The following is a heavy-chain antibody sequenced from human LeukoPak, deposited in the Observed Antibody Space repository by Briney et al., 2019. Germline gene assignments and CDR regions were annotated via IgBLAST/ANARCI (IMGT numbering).Heavy chain of an antibody. Sequence: GGSLRLSCAASGFTFSSYGMHWVRQAPGKGLEWVAVIYYDGCRRLYADSVKGRFTISRDDSKNTLFLEMNSLSAEDTAVYYCAREESAYYREFWGQGTLLTVSS. CDR2: IYYDGCRR. D-gene: IGHD3-3*01. CDR3: AREESAYYREF. V-gene: IGHV3-33*01. J-gene: IGHJ4*02. CDR1: GFTFSSYG.